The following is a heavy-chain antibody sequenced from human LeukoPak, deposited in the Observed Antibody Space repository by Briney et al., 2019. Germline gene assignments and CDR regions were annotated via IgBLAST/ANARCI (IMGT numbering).Heavy chain of an antibody. Sequence: GGSLRLSCAASGFTFSSYSMNWVRQAPGKGLEWVSSISSSSYIYYADSVKGRFTISRDNAKNSLYLQMNSLRAEDTAVYYCAREETLWFGELLYEPRGMDVWGKGTTVTVSS. D-gene: IGHD3-10*01. CDR1: GFTFSSYS. V-gene: IGHV3-21*01. J-gene: IGHJ6*04. CDR3: AREETLWFGELLYEPRGMDV. CDR2: ISSSSYI.